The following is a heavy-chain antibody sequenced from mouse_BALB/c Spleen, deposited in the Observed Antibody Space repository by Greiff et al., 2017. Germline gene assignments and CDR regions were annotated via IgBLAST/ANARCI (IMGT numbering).Heavy chain of an antibody. CDR2: ISCYNGAT. J-gene: IGHJ4*01. CDR3: AREAYYGYAMDY. Sequence: LVKPGASVTISCKASGYSFTGYYMHWVKQSHGKSLEWLGYISCYNGATSYNQKFKGKATFTVDTSSSTAYMLFNSLTSEDSAVYYCAREAYYGYAMDYWGQGTSVTVSS. V-gene: IGHV1S34*01. D-gene: IGHD1-1*01. CDR1: GYSFTGYY.